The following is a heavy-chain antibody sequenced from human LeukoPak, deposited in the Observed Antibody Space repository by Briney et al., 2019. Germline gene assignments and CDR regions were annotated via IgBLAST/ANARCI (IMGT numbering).Heavy chain of an antibody. V-gene: IGHV4-34*01. CDR3: ASDPAVVPAARRAFDI. CDR1: GGSFSGYY. D-gene: IGHD2-2*01. CDR2: INHSGST. Sequence: SETLSLTCAVYGGSFSGYYWSWIRQPPGKGLEWIGEINHSGSTNYNPSLKSRVTISVDTPKNQFSLKLSSVTAADTAVYYCASDPAVVPAARRAFDIWGQGTMVTVSS. J-gene: IGHJ3*02.